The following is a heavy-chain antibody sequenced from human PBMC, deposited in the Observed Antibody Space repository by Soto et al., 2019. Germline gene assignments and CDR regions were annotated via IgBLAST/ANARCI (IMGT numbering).Heavy chain of an antibody. J-gene: IGHJ6*02. D-gene: IGHD6-19*01. CDR3: ARDRQWLVTPYYYYGMDV. CDR1: GDAFNGYY. CDR2: IIPNDGGT. V-gene: IGHV1-2*02. Sequence: ASVKVSCKASGDAFNGYYIHWVRQAPGQGLEWMGWIIPNDGGTSYAQKFQGRVTMASDTPTSTAYMELSRLRSDDTAVYYCARDRQWLVTPYYYYGMDVWGQGTTVTVSS.